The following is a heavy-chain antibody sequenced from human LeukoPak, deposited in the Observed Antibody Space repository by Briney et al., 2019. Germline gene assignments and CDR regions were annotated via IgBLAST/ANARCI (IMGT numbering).Heavy chain of an antibody. D-gene: IGHD3-22*01. CDR1: GFTFSSYG. V-gene: IGHV3-30*03. Sequence: PGGSLRLSCAASGFTFSSYGMNWVRQAPGKGLEWVAVISYDGSNKYYADSVKGRFTISRDNSKNTLFVQMSSLRAGDTAVYYCARGEYYSDTSSYFDYWGQGTLVTVSS. CDR2: ISYDGSNK. J-gene: IGHJ4*02. CDR3: ARGEYYSDTSSYFDY.